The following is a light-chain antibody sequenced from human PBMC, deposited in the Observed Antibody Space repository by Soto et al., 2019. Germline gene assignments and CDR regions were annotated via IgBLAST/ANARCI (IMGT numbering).Light chain of an antibody. CDR3: QHYGRSLWT. CDR1: QSVSSSY. Sequence: EIVLTQSPGTLCLSPGERATLSCRASQSVSSSYLVWYQQKPGQAPRLLIYGASSKATGIPDRFSGSGSGTDFTLTISRLEPEDFAVYYCQHYGRSLWTFGQGTKVEIK. V-gene: IGKV3-20*01. J-gene: IGKJ1*01. CDR2: GAS.